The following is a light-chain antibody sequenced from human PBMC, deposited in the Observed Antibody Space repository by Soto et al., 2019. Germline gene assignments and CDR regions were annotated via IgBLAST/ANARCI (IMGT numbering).Light chain of an antibody. CDR1: QSVSSN. CDR3: QQYNNRPPPIT. Sequence: EIVMTQSPATLSVSPGERATLSCRASQSVSSNLAWYQQKPGQAPRLLIYGASTRAIGIPARFSGSGSGTEFTLTISSLQSEDFAVYYCQQYNNRPPPITFGQGTRLEIK. CDR2: GAS. V-gene: IGKV3-15*01. J-gene: IGKJ5*01.